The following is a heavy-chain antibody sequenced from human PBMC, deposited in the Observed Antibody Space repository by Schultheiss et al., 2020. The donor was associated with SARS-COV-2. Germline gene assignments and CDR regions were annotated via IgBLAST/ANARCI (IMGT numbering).Heavy chain of an antibody. Sequence: GGSLRLSCVASGFSVRDYVMTWVRQAPGKGPVWVSRINTDGSTTSYADSVKGRFTISRDNAKNSLYLQMNTLRVEDTAVYYCVSGDSRDKWGQGTLVTVSS. CDR1: GFSVRDYV. CDR3: VSGDSRDK. V-gene: IGHV3-74*01. CDR2: INTDGSTT. D-gene: IGHD2-21*01. J-gene: IGHJ4*02.